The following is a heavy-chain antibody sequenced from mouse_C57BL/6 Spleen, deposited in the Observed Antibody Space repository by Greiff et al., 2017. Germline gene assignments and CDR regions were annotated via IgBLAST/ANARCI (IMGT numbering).Heavy chain of an antibody. V-gene: IGHV1-55*01. Sequence: QVQLQQPGAELVKPGASVKMSCKASGYTFTSYWITWVKQRPGQGLEWIGDIYPGSGSTNYNEKFKSKATMTVNTSSSTAYMQLSRRTSEDSAFYYCAREGDVVDYWGQGTTLTVSS. CDR1: GYTFTSYW. D-gene: IGHD3-3*01. CDR3: AREGDVVDY. CDR2: IYPGSGST. J-gene: IGHJ2*01.